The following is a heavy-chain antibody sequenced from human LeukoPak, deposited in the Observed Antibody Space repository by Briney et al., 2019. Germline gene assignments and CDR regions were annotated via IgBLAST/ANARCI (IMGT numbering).Heavy chain of an antibody. D-gene: IGHD3-22*01. Sequence: GGSLRLSCAASGFTFSSYAMSWVRQAPGKGLEWVSTISGSGGSTYYADSVKGRFTISRDNSKNTLYLQMNSLRAEDTAVYYCARVVDDSRIVAAFDIWGQGTMVTVSS. CDR2: ISGSGGST. CDR1: GFTFSSYA. J-gene: IGHJ3*02. CDR3: ARVVDDSRIVAAFDI. V-gene: IGHV3-23*01.